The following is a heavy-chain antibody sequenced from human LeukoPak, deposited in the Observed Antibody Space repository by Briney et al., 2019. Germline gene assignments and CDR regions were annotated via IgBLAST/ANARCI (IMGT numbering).Heavy chain of an antibody. CDR3: ARVLPLQYMFDY. J-gene: IGHJ4*02. CDR2: IYYSGST. V-gene: IGHV4-59*01. CDR1: GGSISSYY. D-gene: IGHD4-4*01. Sequence: PSETLSLTCTVSGGSISSYYWSWIRQPPGKGLEWIGYIYYSGSTNYNPSLKSRVTISVDTSKNQFSLKLSSVTAADTAVYYCARVLPLQYMFDYWGQGTLVTVSS.